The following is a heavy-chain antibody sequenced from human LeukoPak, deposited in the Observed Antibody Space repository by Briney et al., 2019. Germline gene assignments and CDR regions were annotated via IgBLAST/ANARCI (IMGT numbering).Heavy chain of an antibody. Sequence: PSETLSLTCTVSGGSISSYYWSWIRQPPGKGLEWIGYIYYSGSTNYNPSLKSRVTISADTSKNQFSLKLSSVTAADTAVYYCASFDRWLQFFPFDYWGQGTLVTVSS. D-gene: IGHD5-24*01. CDR1: GGSISSYY. CDR3: ASFDRWLQFFPFDY. CDR2: IYYSGST. J-gene: IGHJ4*02. V-gene: IGHV4-59*08.